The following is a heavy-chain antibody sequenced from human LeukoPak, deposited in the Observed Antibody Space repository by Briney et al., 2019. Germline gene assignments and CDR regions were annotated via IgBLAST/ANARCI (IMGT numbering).Heavy chain of an antibody. CDR2: INAHGSST. D-gene: IGHD4-17*01. CDR1: GLTVSSKY. V-gene: IGHV3-74*01. J-gene: IGHJ3*02. CDR3: TFSSYGDHIGVDAFDR. Sequence: GGSLRLSCAASGLTVSSKYMAWVRQAPGKGPVWVSRINAHGSSTNYADSVKGRFTISRDNAKNTVYLQMNSLSAEDTAIYYCTFSSYGDHIGVDAFDRWGEGTMVTVSS.